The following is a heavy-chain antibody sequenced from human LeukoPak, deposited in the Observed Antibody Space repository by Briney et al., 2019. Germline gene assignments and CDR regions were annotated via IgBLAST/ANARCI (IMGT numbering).Heavy chain of an antibody. V-gene: IGHV3-7*05. Sequence: GGSLRLSCAASGFTFNVLWMAWVRQAPGKGLEWVATIKYDGSEKYYVDSVKCRFTISRDNAKNSLFMQMNSLRTGDTAVYYCAIDQNNVFDHWGQGTLVTVSS. CDR1: GFTFNVLW. CDR2: IKYDGSEK. CDR3: AIDQNNVFDH. J-gene: IGHJ4*02. D-gene: IGHD2-8*01.